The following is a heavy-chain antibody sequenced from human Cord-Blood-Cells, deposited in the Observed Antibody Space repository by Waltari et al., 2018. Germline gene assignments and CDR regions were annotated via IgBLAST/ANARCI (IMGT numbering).Heavy chain of an antibody. D-gene: IGHD5-12*01. Sequence: EVQLLESGGGLVQPGGSLRLSCAASGFTFSSYAMSWVRQAPGKGLEWVSAISGSGGSTYYADSVKVRFTISRDNSKNTLYLQMNSLRAEDTAVYYCANLEGYSGYDFDYWGQGTLVTVAS. CDR1: GFTFSSYA. V-gene: IGHV3-23*01. CDR3: ANLEGYSGYDFDY. J-gene: IGHJ4*02. CDR2: ISGSGGST.